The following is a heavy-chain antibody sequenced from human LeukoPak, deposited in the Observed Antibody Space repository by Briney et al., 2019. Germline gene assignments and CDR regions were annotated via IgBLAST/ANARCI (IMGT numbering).Heavy chain of an antibody. CDR1: GGLITSTIHY. CDR2: IYYNGIT. J-gene: IGHJ4*02. D-gene: IGHD6-19*01. V-gene: IGHV4-39*01. CDR3: ARQPTVKRGAVASNFDY. Sequence: PSETLSLTCSVSGGLITSTIHYWAWIRQPPGQGLAWIARIYYNGITYYNASLESRVTMSVDTSRNQFSLRLSSVSATDTSVYYCARQPTVKRGAVASNFDYWGQGTLVTVSS.